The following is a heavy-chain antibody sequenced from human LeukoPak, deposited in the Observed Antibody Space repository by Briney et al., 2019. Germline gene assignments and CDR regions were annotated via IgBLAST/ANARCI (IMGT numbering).Heavy chain of an antibody. CDR2: INHSGST. CDR3: ARAVGFTAPRSKYYMDV. CDR1: GGSFSGYY. V-gene: IGHV4-34*01. J-gene: IGHJ6*03. Sequence: PSETLPLTCAVYGGSFSGYYWSWIRQPPGKGLEWIGEINHSGSTNYNPSLKSRVTVSVDTSKNQFSLKLSSVTAADTAVYYCARAVGFTAPRSKYYMDVWGKGTTVTVSS. D-gene: IGHD5-12*01.